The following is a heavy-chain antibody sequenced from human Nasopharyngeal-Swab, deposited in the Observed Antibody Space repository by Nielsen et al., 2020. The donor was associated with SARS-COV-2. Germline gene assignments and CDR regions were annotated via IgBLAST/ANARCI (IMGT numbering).Heavy chain of an antibody. CDR2: MNPSGGTT. V-gene: IGHV1-46*01. CDR1: GYTFTNYF. CDR3: ARRHPSRYFDY. Sequence: ASVKVSCKASGYTFTNYFMHWVRQAPGQGLEWVGIMNPSGGTTSYAQKFQGRVIMTRDASTRTVYMELSSLRSEDTAVYYCARRHPSRYFDYWGQGTLVTVSS. J-gene: IGHJ4*02.